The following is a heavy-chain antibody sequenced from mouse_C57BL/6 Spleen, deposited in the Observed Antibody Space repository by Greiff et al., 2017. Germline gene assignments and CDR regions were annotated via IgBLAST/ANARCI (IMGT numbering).Heavy chain of an antibody. D-gene: IGHD4-1*02. J-gene: IGHJ2*01. CDR3: ARGPNWDLPFDY. V-gene: IGHV1-80*01. CDR1: GYAFSSYW. CDR2: IYPGDGDT. Sequence: QVQLQQSGAELVKPGASVKISCKASGYAFSSYWMNWVKQRPGKGLEWIGQIYPGDGDTKYNGKFKGKATLTADKSSSTAYMQLSSLTSEDSAVYFCARGPNWDLPFDYWGQGTTLTVSS.